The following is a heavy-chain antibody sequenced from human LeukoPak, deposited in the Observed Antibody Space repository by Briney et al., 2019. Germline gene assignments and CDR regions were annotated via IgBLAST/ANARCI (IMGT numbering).Heavy chain of an antibody. CDR1: GGTFSSYA. CDR2: IIPIFGTA. Sequence: GASVKVSCKASGGTFSSYAISWVRQAPGQGLEWMGGIIPIFGTANYAQKFQGRVTITADKSTSTAYMELSSLRSEDTAVYYCARGRVAAAGYRINWFDPWGQGTLVTVSS. D-gene: IGHD6-13*01. CDR3: ARGRVAAAGYRINWFDP. V-gene: IGHV1-69*06. J-gene: IGHJ5*02.